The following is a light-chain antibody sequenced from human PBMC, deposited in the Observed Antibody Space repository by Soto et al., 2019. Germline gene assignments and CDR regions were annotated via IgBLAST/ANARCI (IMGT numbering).Light chain of an antibody. V-gene: IGLV2-14*01. CDR1: SSDVGGYNY. J-gene: IGLJ2*01. CDR3: SSYTSSSTVV. Sequence: QSALTQPASVSGSPGQSITISCTGTSSDVGGYNYVSWYQQHPGKAPKLIISDVSNRPSGVSNRFSDSKSGNTASLTISGLQAEDEADYYCSSYTSSSTVVFGGGTKLTVL. CDR2: DVS.